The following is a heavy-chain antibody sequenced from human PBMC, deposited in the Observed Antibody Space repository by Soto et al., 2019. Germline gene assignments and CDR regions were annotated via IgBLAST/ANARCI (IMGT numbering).Heavy chain of an antibody. CDR2: VGYDGTNK. D-gene: IGHD6-19*01. V-gene: IGHV3-30*02. Sequence: GGSLRLSCAASAFTFWSHGMHWVRQAPGKGLEWVAVVGYDGTNKYYADSVKGRFTISRDNSKNTLYLQMNSLRAEDTAVYYCARDWNNSGWTEGLFDYWGQGTLVTVSS. J-gene: IGHJ4*02. CDR3: ARDWNNSGWTEGLFDY. CDR1: AFTFWSHG.